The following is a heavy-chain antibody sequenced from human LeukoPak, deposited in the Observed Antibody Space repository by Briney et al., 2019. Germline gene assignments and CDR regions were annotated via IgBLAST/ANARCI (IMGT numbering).Heavy chain of an antibody. CDR1: GDSISSYY. CDR2: IYYSGIPT. D-gene: IGHD3-16*01. Sequence: PSETLSLTCTVSGDSISSYYWAWIRQPPGKGLEWIGYIYYSGIPTSYNPSLKSRVTISIDTSRNQFSLKLSSVTAADTAVYYCARDSRGGGPDFDYWGQGTLVTVSS. V-gene: IGHV4-59*01. J-gene: IGHJ4*02. CDR3: ARDSRGGGPDFDY.